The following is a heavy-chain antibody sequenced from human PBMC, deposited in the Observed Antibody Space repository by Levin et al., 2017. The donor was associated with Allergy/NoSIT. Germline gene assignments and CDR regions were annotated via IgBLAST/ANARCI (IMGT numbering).Heavy chain of an antibody. J-gene: IGHJ6*02. CDR2: IYHSGST. CDR3: ARVRYYYDSSEWYGMDV. Sequence: SETLSLTCAVSGGSISSGGYSWSWIRQPPGKGLEWIGYIYHSGSTYYNPSLKSRVTISVDRSKNQFSLKLSSVTAADTAVYYCARVRYYYDSSEWYGMDVWGQGTTVTVSS. D-gene: IGHD3-22*01. CDR1: GGSISSGGYS. V-gene: IGHV4-30-2*01.